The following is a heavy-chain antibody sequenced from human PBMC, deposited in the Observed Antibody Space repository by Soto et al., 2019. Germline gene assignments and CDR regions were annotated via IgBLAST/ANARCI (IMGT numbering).Heavy chain of an antibody. CDR2: ISSSNRTI. D-gene: IGHD2-15*01. CDR1: GFTFRSCS. J-gene: IGHJ6*02. Sequence: LRLSCAASGFTFRSCSMNWVRQAPGKGLEWVSYISSSNRTINYADSVKGRFIISRDNAKNSLYLQMHSLRDEGTAVYYCAREGWPLLQTGMDVWGQGTTVTVS. V-gene: IGHV3-48*02. CDR3: AREGWPLLQTGMDV.